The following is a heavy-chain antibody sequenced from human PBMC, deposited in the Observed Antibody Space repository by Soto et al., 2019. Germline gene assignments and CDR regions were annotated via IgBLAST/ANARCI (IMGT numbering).Heavy chain of an antibody. CDR2: IIPIFGTA. J-gene: IGHJ4*02. Sequence: GASVKVSCKASGGTFSSYAISWVRQAPGQGLEWMGVIIPIFGTANYAQKFQGRVTITADESTSTAHMELSSLRSEDTAVYYCARAWVHYYDSSGYYYFDYWGQGTLVTVSS. D-gene: IGHD3-22*01. CDR1: GGTFSSYA. V-gene: IGHV1-69*13. CDR3: ARAWVHYYDSSGYYYFDY.